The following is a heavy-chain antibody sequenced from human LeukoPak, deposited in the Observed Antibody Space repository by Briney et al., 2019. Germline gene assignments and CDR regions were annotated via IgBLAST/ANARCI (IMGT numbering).Heavy chain of an antibody. J-gene: IGHJ4*02. V-gene: IGHV4-61*02. CDR2: IHTSGST. CDR3: AREFSGTSIAARVFDS. CDR1: GGSISSSSYY. D-gene: IGHD6-6*01. Sequence: TPSETLSLTCTVSGGSISSSSYYWGWIRQPAGKGLEWIGRIHTSGSTNYNPSLKSRVTMSVDTSKNQFSLNLSSVTAADTAMYYCAREFSGTSIAARVFDSWGQGTLVTVSS.